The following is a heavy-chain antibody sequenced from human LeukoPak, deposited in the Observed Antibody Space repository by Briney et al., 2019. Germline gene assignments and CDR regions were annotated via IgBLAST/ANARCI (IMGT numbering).Heavy chain of an antibody. D-gene: IGHD6-13*01. CDR3: ARGIAAAGVSFDY. CDR1: GYTFIAYY. CDR2: INPNSGGT. Sequence: ASVKVSCKASGYTFIAYYMHWVRQAPGQGLEWMGWINPNSGGTNYAQKFQGRVTMTRDTSISTAYMELSRLRSDDTAVYYCARGIAAAGVSFDYWGQGTLVTVSS. J-gene: IGHJ4*02. V-gene: IGHV1-2*02.